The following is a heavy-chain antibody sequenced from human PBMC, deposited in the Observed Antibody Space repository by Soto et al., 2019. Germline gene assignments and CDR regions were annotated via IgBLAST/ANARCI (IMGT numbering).Heavy chain of an antibody. CDR1: GFTFSTYG. D-gene: IGHD4-17*01. CDR2: ISYDGTNK. V-gene: IGHV3-30*18. CDR3: AKDLQSYGDYDYYCYGMDV. Sequence: QVQLVDSGGGEVQPGRSLTISCAASGFTFSTYGMHWVRQTPGKGLEWVAVISYDGTNKFYSDSVKGRFTISRDNFKNTLTLQMNSLRADDTAVESCAKDLQSYGDYDYYCYGMDVWGLGTRVTVSS. J-gene: IGHJ6*02.